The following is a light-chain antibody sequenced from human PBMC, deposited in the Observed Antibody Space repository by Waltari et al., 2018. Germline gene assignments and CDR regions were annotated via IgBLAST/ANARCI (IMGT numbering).Light chain of an antibody. V-gene: IGLV1-44*01. CDR3: EAWDDTLNGPV. CDR1: NSHVGSNH. Sequence: QTVLTQPPSASGTPGQRVTMSCSGRNSHVGSNHVNWYRQVPGTAPKLVIYNKDQRPSGVPDRFSGSKAAASASLAISGLQSEDEADYFCEAWDDTLNGPVLGGGTKLTVL. J-gene: IGLJ3*02. CDR2: NKD.